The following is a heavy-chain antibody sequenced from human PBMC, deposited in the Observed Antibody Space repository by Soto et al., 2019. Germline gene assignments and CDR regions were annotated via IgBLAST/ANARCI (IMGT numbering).Heavy chain of an antibody. V-gene: IGHV3-48*02. CDR1: GFTYSSYN. Sequence: PGGTLRLSCLVSGFTYSSYNMNWVRQAPGKGLEWVTYISGSGSTIYYADSVKGRFTISRDNVKNSLYLQMNSLRDEDTAVYYCARSNYIDYWGQGTLVSVSS. CDR2: ISGSGSTI. D-gene: IGHD4-4*01. CDR3: ARSNYIDY. J-gene: IGHJ4*02.